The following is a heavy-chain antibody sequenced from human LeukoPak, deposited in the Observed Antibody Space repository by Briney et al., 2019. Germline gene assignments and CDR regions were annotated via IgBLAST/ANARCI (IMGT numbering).Heavy chain of an antibody. J-gene: IGHJ6*02. CDR3: ARSYCGGDCYSLYAYYYYYGMDV. D-gene: IGHD2-21*02. CDR2: IIPIFGTA. V-gene: IGHV1-69*13. Sequence: SVKVSCKASGGTFSSYAISWVRQAPGQGLEWMGGIIPIFGTANYAQKFQGRVTITADESTSTAYMELSSLRSEDTAVCYCARSYCGGDCYSLYAYYYYYGMDVWGQGTTVTVSS. CDR1: GGTFSSYA.